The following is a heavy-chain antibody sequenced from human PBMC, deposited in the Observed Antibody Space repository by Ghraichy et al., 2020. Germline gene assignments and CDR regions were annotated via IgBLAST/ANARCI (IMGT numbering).Heavy chain of an antibody. CDR1: GGSISRETYY. Sequence: SETLSLTCTVSGGSISRETYYWGWIRQPPGTGLEWIGSIYYSGTTYYNPSLKGRVTITVDTSKNQFSLRLSSVTAADTAIYYCARTIAVAGPFISWFAPWGQGPLVTVSS. V-gene: IGHV4-39*07. D-gene: IGHD6-19*01. CDR3: ARTIAVAGPFISWFAP. CDR2: IYYSGTT. J-gene: IGHJ5*02.